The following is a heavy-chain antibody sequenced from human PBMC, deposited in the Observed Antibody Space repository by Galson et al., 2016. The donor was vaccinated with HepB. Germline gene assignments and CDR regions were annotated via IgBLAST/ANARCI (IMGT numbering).Heavy chain of an antibody. Sequence: SLRLSCAASGFRFTYYGLHWVRQAPGKGLEWVAVISYDGNKEYYADSVKGRFTIFRDNPKTTVYLEMNSLRVEDTAVYYCAKDSILGATAGFYGIDVWGQGTTVTFSS. CDR2: ISYDGNKE. J-gene: IGHJ6*02. CDR3: AKDSILGATAGFYGIDV. CDR1: GFRFTYYG. D-gene: IGHD1-26*01. V-gene: IGHV3-30*18.